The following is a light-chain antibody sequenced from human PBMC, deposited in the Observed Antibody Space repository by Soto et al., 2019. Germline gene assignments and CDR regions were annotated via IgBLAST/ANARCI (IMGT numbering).Light chain of an antibody. J-gene: IGKJ1*01. V-gene: IGKV3-15*01. CDR2: GAS. CDR1: RTVSTS. CDR3: HQYNNWWT. Sequence: EIVMTQSPATLSVSPGERATLSCRASRTVSTSLAWYQQKPGRAPRLLIYGASTRASGVPARFSGSGSGTEFTLTISSLQSEDSAVYYCHQYNNWWTFGQGTKVDIK.